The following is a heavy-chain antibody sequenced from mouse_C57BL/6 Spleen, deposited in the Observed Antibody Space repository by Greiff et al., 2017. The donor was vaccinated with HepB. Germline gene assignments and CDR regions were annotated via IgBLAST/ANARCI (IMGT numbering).Heavy chain of an antibody. D-gene: IGHD2-4*01. J-gene: IGHJ3*01. CDR1: GFNIKDDY. V-gene: IGHV14-4*01. CDR2: IDPENGDT. Sequence: EVKVVESGAELVRPGASVKLSCTASGFNIKDDYMHWVKQRPEQGLEWIGWIDPENGDTEYASKFQGKATITADTSSNTAYLQLSSLTSEDTAVYYCTTSFYDSFAYWGQGTLVTVSA. CDR3: TTSFYDSFAY.